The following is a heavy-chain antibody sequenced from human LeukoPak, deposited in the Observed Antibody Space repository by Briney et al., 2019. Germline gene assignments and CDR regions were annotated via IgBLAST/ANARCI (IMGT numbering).Heavy chain of an antibody. Sequence: GGSLRLSCTASGFSFSGSAIHWVRQASGKGLEWVGHIRRKGNDYATAYTASVKGRFTISRDDSKNTAFLQMDSLKTEDTAVYFCARLGGSPPYFDYWGQGTLVTVSS. V-gene: IGHV3-73*01. CDR3: ARLGGSPPYFDY. D-gene: IGHD3-16*01. CDR2: IRRKGNDYAT. J-gene: IGHJ4*02. CDR1: GFSFSGSA.